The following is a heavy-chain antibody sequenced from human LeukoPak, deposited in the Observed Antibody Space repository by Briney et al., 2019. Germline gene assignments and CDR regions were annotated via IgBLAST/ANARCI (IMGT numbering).Heavy chain of an antibody. CDR3: ARERGDYGDYGYYYYYMDV. D-gene: IGHD4-17*01. J-gene: IGHJ6*03. Sequence: ASVKVSCKASGYTFTSYDINWVRQATGQGLEWMGWMNPNSGNTGYAQKFQGRVTITTDESTSTAYMELSSLRSEDTAVYYCARERGDYGDYGYYYYYMDVWGKGTTVTVSS. CDR2: MNPNSGNT. CDR1: GYTFTSYD. V-gene: IGHV1-8*03.